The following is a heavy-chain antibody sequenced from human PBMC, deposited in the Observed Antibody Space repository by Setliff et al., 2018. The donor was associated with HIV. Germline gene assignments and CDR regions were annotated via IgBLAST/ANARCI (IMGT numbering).Heavy chain of an antibody. J-gene: IGHJ6*03. CDR2: ITTTGSDV. CDR1: GFTFSGYS. D-gene: IGHD3-10*01. V-gene: IGHV3-21*01. CDR3: VRKGNMVAPHYPDHLFYMDV. Sequence: PGGSLRLSCATSGFTFSGYSMNWVRQAPGKGLEWVSSITTTGSDVYYADFVKGRFTISRDNAKNSLYLQVDSLRAEDTVVYYCVRKGNMVAPHYPDHLFYMDVWGKGTTVTVSS.